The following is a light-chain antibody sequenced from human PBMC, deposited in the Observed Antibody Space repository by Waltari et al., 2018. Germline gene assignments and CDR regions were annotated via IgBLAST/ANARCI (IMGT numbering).Light chain of an antibody. CDR1: QSFNGN. J-gene: IGKJ2*01. CDR3: QQYTEWPYT. CDR2: AAS. Sequence: EIVMTQSPVTLSVSPGERATVSCRASQSFNGNLAWYQHKQGQAPRLLIYAASTRATGTPGRFSGGGSGTEFTLTISSLQSEDFAIYYCQQYTEWPYTFGQGTKLEIK. V-gene: IGKV3-15*01.